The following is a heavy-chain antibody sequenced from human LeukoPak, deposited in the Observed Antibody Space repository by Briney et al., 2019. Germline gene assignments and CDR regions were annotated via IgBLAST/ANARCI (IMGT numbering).Heavy chain of an antibody. CDR3: ARSKYYDFNWFVP. V-gene: IGHV3-23*01. D-gene: IGHD3-3*01. CDR2: ISGSGGTT. J-gene: IGHJ5*02. CDR1: GFTFNNYA. Sequence: GGSLRLSCAASGFTFNNYAMNWVRQAPGKGLEWVSVISGSGGTTYYADSVKGRFTISRDSSKNTLYLQMNSLRAEDTAVYYCARSKYYDFNWFVPWGQGTLVTVSS.